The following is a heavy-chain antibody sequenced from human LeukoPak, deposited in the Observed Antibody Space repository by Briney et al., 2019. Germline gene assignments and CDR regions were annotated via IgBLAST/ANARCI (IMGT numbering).Heavy chain of an antibody. J-gene: IGHJ4*02. CDR1: GFTFSSYA. V-gene: IGHV3-23*01. CDR2: ISGSGGST. Sequence: GGSLRLSCAASGFTFSSYAMSWVRQAPGKGLEWVSAISGSGGSTYYADSVKGRFTISRDNSKNTLYLQMNSLRAEDTAVYYCARPSSGYSGYDGGYYWGRGTLVTVSS. CDR3: ARPSSGYSGYDGGYY. D-gene: IGHD5-12*01.